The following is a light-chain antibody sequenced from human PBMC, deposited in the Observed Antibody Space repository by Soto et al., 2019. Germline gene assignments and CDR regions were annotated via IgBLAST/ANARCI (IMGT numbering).Light chain of an antibody. V-gene: IGKV1-6*01. CDR2: AAS. J-gene: IGKJ3*01. Sequence: AIQMTQSPSSLSASVGDRVTITCRASQGISNDLDWFQQKPGKAPKLLIYAASNLQSGVPARFSGSGSGTDFTLTISSLQPEDFATYSCLQKYFYPFTFGPGTKVDI. CDR3: LQKYFYPFT. CDR1: QGISND.